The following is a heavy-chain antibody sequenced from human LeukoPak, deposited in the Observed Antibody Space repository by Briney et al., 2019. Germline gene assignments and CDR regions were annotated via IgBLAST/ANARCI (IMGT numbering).Heavy chain of an antibody. CDR2: IRYDGSNK. CDR3: AKGGTSSGWYGLDY. Sequence: PGGSLRLSCAASGFTFSSYGMHWVRQAPGKGLEWVAFIRYDGSNKYYADSVKGRFTISRDNSKNTLYLQMNSLRAEDTAVYYCAKGGTSSGWYGLDYWGQGTLVTVSS. D-gene: IGHD6-19*01. CDR1: GFTFSSYG. J-gene: IGHJ4*02. V-gene: IGHV3-30*02.